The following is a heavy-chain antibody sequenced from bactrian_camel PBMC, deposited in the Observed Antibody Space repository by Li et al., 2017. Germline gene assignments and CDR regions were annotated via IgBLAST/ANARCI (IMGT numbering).Heavy chain of an antibody. J-gene: IGHJ4*01. D-gene: IGHD7*01. CDR3: VKDAPQPLVGGACGTDNY. CDR1: GNNVDKYC. Sequence: VQLVESGGGSVQAGESLRLSCTASGNNVDKYCLGWYRQAPGKEREGVATIETDGTTIYADSVKGRFTISQGTAKNSVYLQMNSLKSEDTAVYYCVKDAPQPLVGGACGTDNYWGQGTQVTVS. V-gene: IGHV3S53*01. CDR2: IETDGTT.